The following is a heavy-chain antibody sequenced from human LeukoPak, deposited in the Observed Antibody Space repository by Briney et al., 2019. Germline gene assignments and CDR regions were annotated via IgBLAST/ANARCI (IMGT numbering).Heavy chain of an antibody. Sequence: GGSLRLSCAASGFTFSSHSMNWVRQAPGKGLEWVSYISSSGSTIYYADSVKGRFTISRDNAKNSLYLQMNSLRAEDTAVYYCARGGNNFAFDYWGQGTLVTVSS. CDR1: GFTFSSHS. CDR3: ARGGNNFAFDY. V-gene: IGHV3-48*04. D-gene: IGHD5-24*01. J-gene: IGHJ4*02. CDR2: ISSSGSTI.